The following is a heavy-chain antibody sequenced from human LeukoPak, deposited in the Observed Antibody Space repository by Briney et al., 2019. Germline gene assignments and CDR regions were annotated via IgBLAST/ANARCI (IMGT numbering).Heavy chain of an antibody. V-gene: IGHV4-61*02. CDR2: IYTSGST. CDR3: ARESDILTGLSAFDI. CDR1: GGSITSGSYY. D-gene: IGHD3-9*01. Sequence: PSQTLSLTCTVSGGSITSGSYYWSWIRQPAGMGLEWIGRIYTSGSTNYNPSLKSRVTISVDKSKNQFSLKLSSVTAADTAVYYCARESDILTGLSAFDIWGQGTMVTVSS. J-gene: IGHJ3*02.